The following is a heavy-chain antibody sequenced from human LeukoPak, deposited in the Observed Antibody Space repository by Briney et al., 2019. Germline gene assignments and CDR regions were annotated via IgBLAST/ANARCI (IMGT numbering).Heavy chain of an antibody. V-gene: IGHV3-23*01. Sequence: GGSLRLSCAASGFTFSTYAMSWARQAPGKGLQWVSAISSGGGSTYYADSVKGRFTISRDNSKNTLYLQMNSLRAEDTAIYYCAKVIIAFDCGSNWFDPWGQGTLVTVSS. CDR3: AKVIIAFDCGSNWFDP. D-gene: IGHD3-9*01. CDR1: GFTFSTYA. J-gene: IGHJ5*02. CDR2: ISSGGGST.